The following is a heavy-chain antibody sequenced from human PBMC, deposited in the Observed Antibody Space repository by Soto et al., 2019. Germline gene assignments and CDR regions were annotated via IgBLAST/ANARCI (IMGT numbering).Heavy chain of an antibody. Sequence: GGSLRLSCAASGFTFSSYAMHWVRQAPGKGLEWVAVISYDGSNKYYADSVKGRFTISRDNSKNTLYLQMNSLRAEDTAVYYCAREDSYYDSSEENWFDPWGQGTLVTVSS. CDR1: GFTFSSYA. V-gene: IGHV3-30-3*01. J-gene: IGHJ5*02. D-gene: IGHD3-22*01. CDR2: ISYDGSNK. CDR3: AREDSYYDSSEENWFDP.